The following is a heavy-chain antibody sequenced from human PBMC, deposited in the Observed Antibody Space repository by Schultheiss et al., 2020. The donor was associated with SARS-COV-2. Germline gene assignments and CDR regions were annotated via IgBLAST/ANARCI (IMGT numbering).Heavy chain of an antibody. D-gene: IGHD3-10*01. CDR1: GGSISSSSYY. V-gene: IGHV4-31*03. J-gene: IGHJ6*02. Sequence: SETLSLTCTVSGGSISSSSYYWSWIRQPPGKGLEWIGYIYYSGSTYYNPSLKSRVTISVDTSKNQFSLKLSSVTAADTAVYYCARDVLWFGESSYGMDVWGQGTTVTVSS. CDR3: ARDVLWFGESSYGMDV. CDR2: IYYSGST.